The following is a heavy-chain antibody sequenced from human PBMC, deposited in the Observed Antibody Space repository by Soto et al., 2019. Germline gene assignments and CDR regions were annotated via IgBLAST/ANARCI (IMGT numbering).Heavy chain of an antibody. CDR2: ISSLGDST. V-gene: IGHV3-64*01. CDR1: GFMFNSYA. D-gene: IGHD2-21*02. CDR3: ARRTAGWYFDL. J-gene: IGHJ2*01. Sequence: EVQLVEFGGGLVQPGGSLRLSCAASGFMFNSYAMHWVRQAPGKGLEYVSAISSLGDSTFYANSVKDRFTISRDNSKNTLYLQMGSLRAEDMAVYYCARRTAGWYFDLWGRGTLVTVSS.